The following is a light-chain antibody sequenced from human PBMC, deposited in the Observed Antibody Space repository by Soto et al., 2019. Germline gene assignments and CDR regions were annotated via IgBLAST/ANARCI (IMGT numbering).Light chain of an antibody. V-gene: IGLV2-14*01. J-gene: IGLJ1*01. CDR3: SSYRSSSPYV. Sequence: QSALTQPASVSGSPGQSITISCTGTSSDVGGYNYVSWYQQHPGKAPKLMIYDVSNRPSGVSNRFSGSKSGNTASLTISGLRAEDEADYYCSSYRSSSPYVFGTGTKLTVL. CDR2: DVS. CDR1: SSDVGGYNY.